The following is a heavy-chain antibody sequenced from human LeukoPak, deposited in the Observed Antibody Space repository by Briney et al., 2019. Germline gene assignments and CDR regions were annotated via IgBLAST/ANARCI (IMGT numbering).Heavy chain of an antibody. CDR1: GFTFSSFW. V-gene: IGHV3-7*01. Sequence: GGSLRLSCTASGFTFSSFWMAWVRQAPGKGLEWVGNIKQDGSIQYYGDSVKGRFTISRDNAKNSLYLQMNNSRAEDTALYYCATSYDSSGCDWGQGTLVTVSS. D-gene: IGHD3-22*01. CDR3: ATSYDSSGCD. J-gene: IGHJ4*02. CDR2: IKQDGSIQ.